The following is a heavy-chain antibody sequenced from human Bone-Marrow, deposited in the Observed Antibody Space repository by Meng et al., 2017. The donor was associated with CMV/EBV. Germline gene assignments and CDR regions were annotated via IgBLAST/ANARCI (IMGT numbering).Heavy chain of an antibody. D-gene: IGHD5-12*01. J-gene: IGHJ4*02. Sequence: GESLQISCAMSGFTLSSYGMHWVRRAPGKGLQWVAFIRDDGRNTYYADSVKGRFTISRDNSKNTVYLQMNSLRAEDTAVYYCANRYSGYEDVWYFDYWGQGTLVTVSS. CDR2: IRDDGRNT. V-gene: IGHV3-30*02. CDR3: ANRYSGYEDVWYFDY. CDR1: GFTLSSYG.